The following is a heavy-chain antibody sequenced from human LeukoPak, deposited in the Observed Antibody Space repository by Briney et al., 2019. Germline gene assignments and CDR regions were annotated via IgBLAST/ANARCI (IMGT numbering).Heavy chain of an antibody. V-gene: IGHV3-11*04. CDR3: TRDVRLRHKYYYMDV. Sequence: TGGSLRLSCAASGFTFSDYYMSCIRQAPGKGLEWISYITNSGSTTVYADSVKGRFSISRDNANNSLFLQMNSLRAEDTAVYYCTRDVRLRHKYYYMDVWGKGTTVTVSS. D-gene: IGHD4-17*01. J-gene: IGHJ6*03. CDR2: ITNSGSTT. CDR1: GFTFSDYY.